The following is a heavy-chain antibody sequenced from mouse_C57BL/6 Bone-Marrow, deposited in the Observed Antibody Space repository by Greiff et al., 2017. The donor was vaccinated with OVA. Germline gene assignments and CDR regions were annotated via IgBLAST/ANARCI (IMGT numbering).Heavy chain of an antibody. Sequence: QVQLQQPGTELVKPGASVKLSCKASGYTFTSYWMHWVKQRPGQGLEWIGYINPSNGGTNYNEKFKSKDTLTVDKSSNTAYMPLSSLTSEDSAVYYCARYSDYSNYLYYFDYWGQGTTLTVSS. V-gene: IGHV1-53*01. CDR1: GYTFTSYW. CDR3: ARYSDYSNYLYYFDY. D-gene: IGHD2-5*01. CDR2: INPSNGGT. J-gene: IGHJ2*01.